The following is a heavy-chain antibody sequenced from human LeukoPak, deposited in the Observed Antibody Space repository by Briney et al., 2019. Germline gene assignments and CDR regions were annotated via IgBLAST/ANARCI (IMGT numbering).Heavy chain of an antibody. CDR1: RFTFDDYA. J-gene: IGHJ3*02. CDR2: ISWNSGSI. Sequence: QSGGSLRLSCAASRFTFDDYAMHWVRQAPGKGLEWVSGISWNSGSIGYADSVKGRFTISRDNAKNSLYLQMNSLRAEDTALYYCAKDSGGGAFDIWGQGTMVTVSS. V-gene: IGHV3-9*01. CDR3: AKDSGGGAFDI. D-gene: IGHD3-16*01.